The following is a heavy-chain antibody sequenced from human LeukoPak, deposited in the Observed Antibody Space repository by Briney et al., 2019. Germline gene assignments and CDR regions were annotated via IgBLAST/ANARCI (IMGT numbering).Heavy chain of an antibody. J-gene: IGHJ4*02. V-gene: IGHV4-61*01. CDR2: IYYSGST. CDR1: GGSISSTSYY. CDR3: ARDRAIAAAGTGTFDY. D-gene: IGHD6-13*01. Sequence: PSETLSLTCTVSGGSISSTSYYWSWIRQPPGKGLEWIGYIYYSGSTNYNPSLKSRVTISVDTSKNQFSLKLSSLTAADTAVYYCARDRAIAAAGTGTFDYWGQGTLVTVSS.